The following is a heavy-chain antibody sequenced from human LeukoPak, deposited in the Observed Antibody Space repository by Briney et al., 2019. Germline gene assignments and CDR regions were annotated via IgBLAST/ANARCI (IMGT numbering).Heavy chain of an antibody. V-gene: IGHV4-39*01. Sequence: SETLSLTCTVSGGSISSSGYYWGRIHQPPGKGLEWIGSIYYSGSSYNNPSLKSRVTISVDTSKNQFSLKLRSVTAADTAVYYCARYRGYCSGAGCYGPRDGFDTWGQGTMVTVSS. CDR1: GGSISSSGYY. J-gene: IGHJ3*02. CDR3: ARYRGYCSGAGCYGPRDGFDT. D-gene: IGHD2-15*01. CDR2: IYYSGSS.